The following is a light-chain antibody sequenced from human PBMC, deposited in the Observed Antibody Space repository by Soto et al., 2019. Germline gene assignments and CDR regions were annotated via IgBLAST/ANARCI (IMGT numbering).Light chain of an antibody. CDR1: SSGSIASNS. Sequence: LTQPHSVSESPGKTVTISCTRSSGSIASNSVQWYQQHPGKVPKLMIHEISKRPPGVPNRFSGSKSGNTASLTVSGLQAEDEADYYCSSHAGDKMIFGGGTKLTVL. CDR3: SSHAGDKMI. J-gene: IGLJ2*01. CDR2: EIS. V-gene: IGLV2-8*01.